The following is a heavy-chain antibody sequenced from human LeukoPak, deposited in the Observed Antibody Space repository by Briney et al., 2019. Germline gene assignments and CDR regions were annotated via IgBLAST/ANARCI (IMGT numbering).Heavy chain of an antibody. CDR1: GFTFSNYE. D-gene: IGHD6-19*01. Sequence: GGSLRLSCAASGFTFSNYEMHWVRQAPGRGLEWVSYISSSGSDIYYADSVKGRFTISRDNAKNSLYLQMDSLRAEDTAVYYCARDGGGWSFDYWGQGTLVTVSS. CDR2: ISSSGSDI. CDR3: ARDGGGWSFDY. V-gene: IGHV3-48*03. J-gene: IGHJ4*02.